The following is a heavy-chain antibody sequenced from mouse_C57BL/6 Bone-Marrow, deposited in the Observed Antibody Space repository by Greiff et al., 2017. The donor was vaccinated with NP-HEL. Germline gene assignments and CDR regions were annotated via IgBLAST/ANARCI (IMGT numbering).Heavy chain of an antibody. CDR2: IDPSDSYT. CDR1: GYTFTSYW. CDR3: AREGVYYGYPYAMDY. Sequence: QVQLQQPGAELVMPGASVKLSCKASGYTFTSYWMPWVKQRPGQGLEWIGEIDPSDSYTNYHQKFKGKSTLTVDKSSSTAYMQLSSLTSEDSAVYYCAREGVYYGYPYAMDYWGQGTSVTVSS. D-gene: IGHD2-2*01. J-gene: IGHJ4*01. V-gene: IGHV1-69*01.